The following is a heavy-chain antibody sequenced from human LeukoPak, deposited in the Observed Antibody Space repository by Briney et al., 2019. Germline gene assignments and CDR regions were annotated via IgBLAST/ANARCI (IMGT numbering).Heavy chain of an antibody. D-gene: IGHD1-26*01. CDR2: ITSNGAYT. CDR1: GFTFSGYT. CDR3: ARVKMGATVSDYYYYYMDV. J-gene: IGHJ6*03. V-gene: IGHV3-64*02. Sequence: GGSLRLSCAASGFTFSGYTIHWVRQAPGQRLQSVSAITSNGAYTHYADSVKGRFAISRDNSRNAVFLQMGGLRIEDMAVYYCARVKMGATVSDYYYYYMDVWGKGTTVTVSS.